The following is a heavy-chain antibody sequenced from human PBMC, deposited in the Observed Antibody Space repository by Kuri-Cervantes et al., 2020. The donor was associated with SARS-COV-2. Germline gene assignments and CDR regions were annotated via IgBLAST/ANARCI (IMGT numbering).Heavy chain of an antibody. CDR1: GFTVSSNY. J-gene: IGHJ4*02. CDR2: IYSGGST. CDR3: ARGPPAAVGLYYFDY. D-gene: IGHD6-19*01. V-gene: IGHV3-66*01. Sequence: GESLKTSCAASGFTVSSNYMSWVRQAPGKGLEWVSVIYSGGSTYYADSVKGRFTISRDNSKNTLYLQMNSLRAEDTAVYYCARGPPAAVGLYYFDYWGQGTRVTVAS.